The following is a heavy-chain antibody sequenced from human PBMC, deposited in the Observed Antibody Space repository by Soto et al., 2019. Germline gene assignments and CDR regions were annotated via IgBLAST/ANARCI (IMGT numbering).Heavy chain of an antibody. D-gene: IGHD6-19*01. V-gene: IGHV3-23*01. CDR3: AKDYGSSRYFFDY. Sequence: LRLSCAASGFTFINYAMTWVRQAPGEGLEWVSTISGNGANTHYADSVKGRFSISRDNSKNTLYMQMNSLRADDTAVYYCAKDYGSSRYFFDYWGQGALVTVSS. CDR1: GFTFINYA. J-gene: IGHJ4*02. CDR2: ISGNGANT.